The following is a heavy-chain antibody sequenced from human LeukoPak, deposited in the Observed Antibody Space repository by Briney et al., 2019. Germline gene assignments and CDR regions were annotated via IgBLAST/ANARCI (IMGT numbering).Heavy chain of an antibody. J-gene: IGHJ5*02. V-gene: IGHV5-51*01. CDR1: GYSFTSYW. CDR3: ARRLPQADGFSAPALPSPWFDP. Sequence: GESLKISCKGSGYSFTSYWIGWVRQMPGKGLEWMGIIYPGDSDTRYSPSFQGQVTISADKSISTAYLQWSSLKASDTAMYYCARRLPQADGFSAPALPSPWFDPWGQGTLVTVSS. CDR2: IYPGDSDT. D-gene: IGHD3-3*01.